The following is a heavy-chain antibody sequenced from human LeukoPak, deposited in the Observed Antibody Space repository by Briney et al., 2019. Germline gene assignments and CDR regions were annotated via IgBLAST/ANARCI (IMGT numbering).Heavy chain of an antibody. J-gene: IGHJ4*02. Sequence: SVKVSCQASRYIFLHYYMHGVRPPPGKELEWMGWINPNSGDTTYAQKFQARVDMTRDTSISTAYIELSRMRSDDTAVYYCAREAGRDGYNLDYWGQGTLVTVSS. D-gene: IGHD5-24*01. CDR2: INPNSGDT. CDR1: RYIFLHYY. CDR3: AREAGRDGYNLDY. V-gene: IGHV1-2*02.